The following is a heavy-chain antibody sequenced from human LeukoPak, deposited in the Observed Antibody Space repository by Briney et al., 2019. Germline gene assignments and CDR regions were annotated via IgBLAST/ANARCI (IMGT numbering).Heavy chain of an antibody. J-gene: IGHJ4*02. CDR1: GYTFTSYG. D-gene: IGHD2-2*01. CDR2: ISAYLGNT. CDR3: ARTFLVVEVVPAVPNDY. V-gene: IGHV1-18*04. Sequence: GASVKVSCKAPGYTFTSYGISWVRQDPGQGLEWIGWISAYLGNTNYAQKLQGRVTMPTDTSTSTAYMELRSLRSDDTAVYYCARTFLVVEVVPAVPNDYWGQGTLVTVSS.